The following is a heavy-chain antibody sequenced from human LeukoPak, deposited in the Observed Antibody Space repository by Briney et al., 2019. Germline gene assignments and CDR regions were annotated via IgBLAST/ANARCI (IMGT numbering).Heavy chain of an antibody. V-gene: IGHV2-5*02. CDR3: ANVELLGHFDY. CDR2: IYWDDDK. D-gene: IGHD1-26*01. Sequence: SGPTLVNPTQTLTLTCTFSGFSLSTSGVGVGWIRQPPGKALEWLPLIYWDDDKRYSPSLKSRLAITTDPSKNQVVLTLTNMDPVDTATYYCANVELLGHFDYWGQGTLVTVSS. J-gene: IGHJ4*02. CDR1: GFSLSTSGVG.